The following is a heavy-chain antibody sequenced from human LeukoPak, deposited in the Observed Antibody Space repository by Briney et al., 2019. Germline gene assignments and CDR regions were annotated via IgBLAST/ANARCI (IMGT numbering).Heavy chain of an antibody. CDR1: GYTFTSYY. CDR2: INPSGGST. CDR3: ARDKGAAGSDY. Sequence: ASVKVSCKASGYTFTSYYMHWVRQAPGQGLEWMGIINPSGGSTSYAQKFQGRVTMTRDTSISTAYMELSSLRSDDTAVYYCARDKGAAGSDYWGQGTLVTVSS. J-gene: IGHJ4*02. V-gene: IGHV1-46*01. D-gene: IGHD6-13*01.